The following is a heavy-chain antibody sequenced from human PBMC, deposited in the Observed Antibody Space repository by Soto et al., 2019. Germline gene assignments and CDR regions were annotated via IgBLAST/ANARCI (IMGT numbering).Heavy chain of an antibody. CDR3: ATYYYGSGSYYRFDY. Sequence: GASVKVSCKASLYGFLTYGFSWVRQAPGQGLEWMGWISASDGSSNFAQKFKGRVSMTTERTTGTFTSTAYMELWGLTSDDTAVYFCATYYYGSGSYYRFDYWGQGSLVTVSS. D-gene: IGHD3-10*01. J-gene: IGHJ4*02. V-gene: IGHV1-18*01. CDR2: ISASDGSS. CDR1: LYGFLTYG.